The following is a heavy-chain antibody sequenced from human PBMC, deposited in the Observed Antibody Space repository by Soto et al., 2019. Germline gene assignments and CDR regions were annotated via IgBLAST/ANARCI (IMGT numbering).Heavy chain of an antibody. Sequence: GSLRLSCAASGFTFSSYGMHWVRQAPGKGLEWVAVIWYDGSNKYYADSVKGRFTISRDNSKNTLYLQMNSLRAEDTAVYYCARDFGGLRFHYYYGMDVWGQGTTVTVSS. D-gene: IGHD5-12*01. CDR2: IWYDGSNK. CDR3: ARDFGGLRFHYYYGMDV. V-gene: IGHV3-33*01. J-gene: IGHJ6*02. CDR1: GFTFSSYG.